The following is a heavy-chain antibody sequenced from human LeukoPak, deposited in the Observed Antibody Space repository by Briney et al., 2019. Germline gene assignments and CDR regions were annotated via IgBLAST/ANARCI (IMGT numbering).Heavy chain of an antibody. CDR2: IYYSGST. J-gene: IGHJ4*02. CDR3: ARDLMADYSLDY. D-gene: IGHD4-11*01. V-gene: IGHV4-59*12. CDR1: GGSISSYY. Sequence: PSETLSLTGTVSGGSISSYYWSWIRQPPGKGLEWIGYIYYSGSTYYNPSLKSRVTISVDTSKNQFSLKLSSVTAADTAVYYCARDLMADYSLDYWGQGILVTVSS.